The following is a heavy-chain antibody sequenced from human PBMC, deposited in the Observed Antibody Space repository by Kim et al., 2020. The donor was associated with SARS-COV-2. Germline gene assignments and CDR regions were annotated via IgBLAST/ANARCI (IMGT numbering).Heavy chain of an antibody. D-gene: IGHD3-16*02. CDR3: ARTILRLGELSSFDY. J-gene: IGHJ4*02. V-gene: IGHV1-3*01. Sequence: QQFQGRVTITRDTSASTAYMELSSLRSEDTAVYYCARTILRLGELSSFDYWGQGTLVTVSS.